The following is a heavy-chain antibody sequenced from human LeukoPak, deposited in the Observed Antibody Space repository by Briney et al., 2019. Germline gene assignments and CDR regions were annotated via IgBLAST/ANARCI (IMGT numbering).Heavy chain of an antibody. CDR2: IYHSGST. V-gene: IGHV4-38-2*02. Sequence: SETLSLTCSVSGYFISSGYYWGWIRQPPGKGLEWIGSIYHSGSTYYNPSLKSRVTISVDTSKNQFSLKLSSVTAADTAVYYCARVQSSSSVAFDIWGQGTMVTVSS. CDR3: ARVQSSSSVAFDI. CDR1: GYFISSGYY. D-gene: IGHD6-6*01. J-gene: IGHJ3*02.